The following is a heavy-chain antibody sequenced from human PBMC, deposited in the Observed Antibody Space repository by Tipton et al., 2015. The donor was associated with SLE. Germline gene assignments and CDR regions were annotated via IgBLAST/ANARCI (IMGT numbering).Heavy chain of an antibody. D-gene: IGHD1-26*01. J-gene: IGHJ4*02. CDR3: AKDSGTYYFDF. Sequence: TLSLTCTVPGGSVSSNYWSWIRQPPGKGLEWIGYIDYRDITNYNPSLKSRVTMSIDTSKNQFSLKLSSVTAADTAVYYCAKDSGTYYFDFWGQGVLVNVSS. CDR2: IDYRDIT. V-gene: IGHV4-59*02. CDR1: GGSVSSNY.